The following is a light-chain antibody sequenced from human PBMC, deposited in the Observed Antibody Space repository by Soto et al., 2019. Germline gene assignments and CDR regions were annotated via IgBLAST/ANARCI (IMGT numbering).Light chain of an antibody. V-gene: IGLV2-14*01. CDR1: SSDVGGYKY. CDR2: EVS. J-gene: IGLJ2*01. CDR3: VSNTRGNTVI. Sequence: QSVLTQPASVSGSPGQSSTISCTGTSSDVGGYKYVSWYQQHPGKAPKLMISEVSNRRSGVSNRFSGSKSGNTASLTISGLQTADDADYYCVSNTRGNTVIFGGGTPLTVL.